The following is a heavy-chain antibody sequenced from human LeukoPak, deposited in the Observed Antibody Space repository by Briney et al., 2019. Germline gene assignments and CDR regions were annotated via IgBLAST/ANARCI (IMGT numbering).Heavy chain of an antibody. CDR2: ISYIGST. J-gene: IGHJ3*02. D-gene: IGHD1-1*01. Sequence: PSGTLSLTCTVSGGSISSHYWSWIRQSPGNGLEWIGYISYIGSTNYSPSPKSRLTISIDTSKNQFSLRLSSVTAADTAVYFCAGDQLALNALDMWGQGTMVTVSS. CDR1: GGSISSHY. V-gene: IGHV4-59*11. CDR3: AGDQLALNALDM.